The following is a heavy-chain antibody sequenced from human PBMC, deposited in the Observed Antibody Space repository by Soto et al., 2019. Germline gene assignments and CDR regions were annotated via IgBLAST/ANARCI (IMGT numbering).Heavy chain of an antibody. J-gene: IGHJ4*02. Sequence: GGSLRLSCAASGFTFSSYAMHWVRQAPGKGLEWVAVISYDGSNKYYPHSGKGRFTISRDNSKNQLYLQLSSLTAEDTAVYYCARGLSGYCSGGSGYPGGYIDFWGQGTLVTVSS. V-gene: IGHV3-30-3*01. CDR1: GFTFSSYA. D-gene: IGHD2-15*01. CDR3: ARGLSGYCSGGSGYPGGYIDF. CDR2: ISYDGSNK.